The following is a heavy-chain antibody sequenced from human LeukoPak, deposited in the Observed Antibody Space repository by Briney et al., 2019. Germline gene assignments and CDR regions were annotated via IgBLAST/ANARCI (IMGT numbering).Heavy chain of an antibody. CDR2: INPNSGGT. J-gene: IGHJ4*02. CDR3: ARVLRIAMVRGANTFDY. V-gene: IGHV1-2*06. CDR1: GYTFTGDY. Sequence: GASVKVSCKASGYTFTGDYMHWVRQAPGPGLEWMGRINPNSGGTNYAQKFQGRVTMTRDTSISTAYMELSRLRSDDTAVYYCARVLRIAMVRGANTFDYWGQGTLVTVSS. D-gene: IGHD3-10*01.